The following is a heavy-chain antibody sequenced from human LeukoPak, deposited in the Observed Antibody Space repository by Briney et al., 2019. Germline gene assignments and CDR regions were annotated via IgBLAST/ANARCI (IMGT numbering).Heavy chain of an antibody. CDR3: ARGRFVGATRTNYFDY. D-gene: IGHD1-26*01. CDR2: MNPNSGNT. J-gene: IGHJ4*02. Sequence: ASVKVSCKASGYTFTCYDINWVRQATGQGLEWMGWMNPNSGNTGYAQKFQGRVTITRNTSISTAYMELSSLRSEDTAVYYCARGRFVGATRTNYFDYWGQGTLVTVSS. V-gene: IGHV1-8*03. CDR1: GYTFTCYD.